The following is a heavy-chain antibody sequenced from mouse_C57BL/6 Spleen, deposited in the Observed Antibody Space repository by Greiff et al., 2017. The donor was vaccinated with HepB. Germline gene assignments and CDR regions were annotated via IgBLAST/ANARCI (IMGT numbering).Heavy chain of an antibody. J-gene: IGHJ3*01. CDR3: ARRDIYYGNYVPFFAY. CDR2: INPSSGYT. CDR1: GYTFTSYW. Sequence: QVHVKQSGAELAKPGASVKLSCKASGYTFTSYWMHWVKQRPGQGLEWIGYINPSSGYTKYNQKFKDKATLTADKSSSTAYMQLSSLTYEDSAVYYCARRDIYYGNYVPFFAYWGQGTLVTVSA. D-gene: IGHD2-1*01. V-gene: IGHV1-7*01.